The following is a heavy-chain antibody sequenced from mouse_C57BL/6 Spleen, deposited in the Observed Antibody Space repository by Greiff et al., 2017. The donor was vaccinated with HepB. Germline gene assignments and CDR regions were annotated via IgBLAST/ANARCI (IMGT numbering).Heavy chain of an antibody. D-gene: IGHD1-1*01. V-gene: IGHV5-17*01. J-gene: IGHJ1*03. Sequence: DVQLVESGGGLVKPGGSLKLSCAASGFTFSDYGMHWVRQAPEKGLEWVAYISSGSSTIYYADTVKGRFTISRDNAKNTLFLQMTSLRSEDKAMYYCARGYYYGSSYNWYFDVWGTGTTVTVSS. CDR2: ISSGSSTI. CDR3: ARGYYYGSSYNWYFDV. CDR1: GFTFSDYG.